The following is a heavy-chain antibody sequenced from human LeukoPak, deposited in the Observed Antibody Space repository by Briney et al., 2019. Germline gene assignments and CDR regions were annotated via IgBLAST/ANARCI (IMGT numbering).Heavy chain of an antibody. V-gene: IGHV4-61*08. CDR3: ARWWELLRYFDY. CDR2: IYYSGST. J-gene: IGHJ4*02. D-gene: IGHD1-26*01. CDR1: GGSISSGGYY. Sequence: PSETLSLTCTVSGGSISSGGYYWSWIRQPPGKGLEWIGYIYYSGSTNYNPSLKSRVTISVDTSKNQFSLKLSSVTAADTAVYYCARWWELLRYFDYWGQGTLVTVSS.